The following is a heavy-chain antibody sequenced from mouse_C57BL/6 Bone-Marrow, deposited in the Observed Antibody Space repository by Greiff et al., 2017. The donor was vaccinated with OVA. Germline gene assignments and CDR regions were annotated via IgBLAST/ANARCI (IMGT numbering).Heavy chain of an antibody. CDR3: TRDQSTTVVARGMDY. CDR1: GFTFSSYA. CDR2: ISSGGDYI. J-gene: IGHJ4*01. V-gene: IGHV5-9-1*02. Sequence: EVKLMESGEGLVKPGGSLKLSCAASGFTFSSYAMSWVRQTPEKRLEWVAYISSGGDYIYYADTVKGRFTISRDNARNTLYLQMSSLKSEDTAMYYCTRDQSTTVVARGMDYWGQGTSVTVSS. D-gene: IGHD1-1*01.